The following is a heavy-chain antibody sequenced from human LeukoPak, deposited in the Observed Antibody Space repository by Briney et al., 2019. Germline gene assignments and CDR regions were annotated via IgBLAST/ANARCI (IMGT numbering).Heavy chain of an antibody. V-gene: IGHV3-23*01. D-gene: IGHD2-2*01. Sequence: GGSLRLSCSASGFTFSSYVMTWVRQAPGQGLEWVSAISGSGDDTYYADSVKGRFTISRDNSKNTLYLQMNSLRAEDTAVYYCATRGVVVPAAINYFDYWGQGTLVTVSS. CDR3: ATRGVVVPAAINYFDY. CDR1: GFTFSSYV. J-gene: IGHJ4*02. CDR2: ISGSGDDT.